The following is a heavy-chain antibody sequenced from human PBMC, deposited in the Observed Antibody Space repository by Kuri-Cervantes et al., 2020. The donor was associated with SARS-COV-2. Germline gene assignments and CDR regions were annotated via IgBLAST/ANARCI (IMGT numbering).Heavy chain of an antibody. J-gene: IGHJ4*02. CDR3: ARGDFWSRPFDY. V-gene: IGHV1-18*04. CDR2: ISAYNGNT. D-gene: IGHD3-3*01. Sequence: ASVKVSCKASGYTFTDYYLHWVRQAPGQGPEWMGWISAYNGNTNYAQKLQGRVTMTTDTSTSTAYMELRSLRSDDTAVYYCARGDFWSRPFDYWGQGTLVTVSS. CDR1: GYTFTDYY.